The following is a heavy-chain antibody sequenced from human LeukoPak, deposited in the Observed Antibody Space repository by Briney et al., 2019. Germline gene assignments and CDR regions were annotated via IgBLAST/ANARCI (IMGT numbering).Heavy chain of an antibody. Sequence: GESLKISCKGSGYSFTSNWIGWVRQMPGKGLEWMGIIYPGDSDITYSPSLQGQVTISADNSISTTYLQWSSLKASDSGMYYCARHGYGADWGQGTLVTVSS. CDR3: ARHGYGAD. V-gene: IGHV5-51*01. J-gene: IGHJ4*02. CDR1: GYSFTSNW. CDR2: IYPGDSDI. D-gene: IGHD3-22*01.